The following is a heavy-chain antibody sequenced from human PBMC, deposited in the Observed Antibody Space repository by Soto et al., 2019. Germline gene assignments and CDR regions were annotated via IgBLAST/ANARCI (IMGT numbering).Heavy chain of an antibody. Sequence: EVQLLESGGDLVQPGGSLRLSCAASGFLFTSYAMSWVRQAPEKGLEWVSVISGSGSSTKYADSVKGRFTISRDRSKTTLYLQMNSLRAADTAVYYCAKDRYCSSTSSHQAFDYWGQGTLVTVSS. CDR1: GFLFTSYA. CDR2: ISGSGSST. D-gene: IGHD2-2*01. J-gene: IGHJ4*02. V-gene: IGHV3-23*01. CDR3: AKDRYCSSTSSHQAFDY.